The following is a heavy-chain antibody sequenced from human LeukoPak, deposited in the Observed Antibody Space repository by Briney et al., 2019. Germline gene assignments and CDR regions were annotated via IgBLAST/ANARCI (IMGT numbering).Heavy chain of an antibody. CDR3: AKVSPRESRGISMVRGVIKPRGYFDY. Sequence: GGSLRLSCAASGFTFSNYGMSWVRQAPGKGLEWVSGISGRGGSPYYADSVKGRFTISRDNSKYTLYLQMNSLRAEDTAVYYCAKVSPRESRGISMVRGVIKPRGYFDYWGQGTLVTVSS. V-gene: IGHV3-23*01. CDR1: GFTFSNYG. D-gene: IGHD3-10*01. CDR2: ISGRGGSP. J-gene: IGHJ4*02.